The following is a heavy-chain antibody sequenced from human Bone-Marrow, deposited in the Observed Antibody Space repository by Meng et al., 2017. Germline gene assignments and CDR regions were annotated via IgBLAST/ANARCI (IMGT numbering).Heavy chain of an antibody. CDR1: GFTFSSYA. CDR3: AREFWVATTSPSLDY. D-gene: IGHD5-12*01. V-gene: IGHV3-7*01. Sequence: GESLKISCAASGFTFSSYAMSWVRQAPGKGLEWVANIKQDGSEKYYVDSVKGRFTISRDNAKNSLYLQMNSLRAEDTAVYYCAREFWVATTSPSLDYWGQGTLVTVSS. CDR2: IKQDGSEK. J-gene: IGHJ4*02.